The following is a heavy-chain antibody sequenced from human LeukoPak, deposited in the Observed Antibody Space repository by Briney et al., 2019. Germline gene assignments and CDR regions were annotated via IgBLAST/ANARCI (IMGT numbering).Heavy chain of an antibody. CDR2: IYYSGST. V-gene: IGHV4-59*02. Sequence: SGTLCLTCGGSNGCVSSDYGSWVRQPRGRGLKRNGYIYYSGSTNYNPSLKSRVTISVDTSKNQFSLNLSSVTAADTAVYYCARGRGSSTVGLGWSYWGQGTLVTVSS. D-gene: IGHD6-13*01. CDR3: ARGRGSSTVGLGWSY. J-gene: IGHJ4*02. CDR1: NGCVSSDY.